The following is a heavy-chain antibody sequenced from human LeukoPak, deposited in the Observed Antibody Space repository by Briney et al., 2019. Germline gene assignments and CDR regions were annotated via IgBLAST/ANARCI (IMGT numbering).Heavy chain of an antibody. D-gene: IGHD6-19*01. CDR2: VFYTGST. J-gene: IGHJ4*02. Sequence: SETLSLTCTVSGGSIRGNYWTWTRQPPGKGLDYIGHVFYTGSTNYSPSLKSRVTISIDTSKSHFSLKLTSVTAADTAVYYCARAVAVAGTFKFDFWGQGTLVTVSS. CDR1: GGSIRGNY. V-gene: IGHV4-59*01. CDR3: ARAVAVAGTFKFDF.